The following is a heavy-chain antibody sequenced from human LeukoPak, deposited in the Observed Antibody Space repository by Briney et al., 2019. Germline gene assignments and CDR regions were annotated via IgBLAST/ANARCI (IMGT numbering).Heavy chain of an antibody. Sequence: ASVKVSCKASGGTFSSYAISWVRQAPGQGLEWMGGIIPIFGTANYAQKFQGRVTITADESTSTAYMELSSLRSEDTAVYYCATVSSGYSYGYGMDYWGQGTLVTVSS. V-gene: IGHV1-69*13. D-gene: IGHD5-18*01. CDR3: ATVSSGYSYGYGMDY. J-gene: IGHJ4*02. CDR2: IIPIFGTA. CDR1: GGTFSSYA.